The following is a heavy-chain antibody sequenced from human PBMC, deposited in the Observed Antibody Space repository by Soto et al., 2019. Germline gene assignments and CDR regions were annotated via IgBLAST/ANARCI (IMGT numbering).Heavy chain of an antibody. D-gene: IGHD4-17*01. V-gene: IGHV3-30-3*01. Sequence: GESLKISCEASGYTFSSYAMHWVRQAPGKGLEWGAVISYDGSNKYYADSVKGRFTISRDNSKNTMYLQMNSLRAEDTAVYYCARDGTAYGDYQYYYYYYGMDVWGQGTTVTVSS. CDR2: ISYDGSNK. CDR3: ARDGTAYGDYQYYYYYYGMDV. J-gene: IGHJ6*02. CDR1: GYTFSSYA.